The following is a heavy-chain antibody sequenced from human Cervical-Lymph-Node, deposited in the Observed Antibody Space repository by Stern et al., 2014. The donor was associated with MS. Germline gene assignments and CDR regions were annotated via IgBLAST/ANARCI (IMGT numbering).Heavy chain of an antibody. J-gene: IGHJ6*02. V-gene: IGHV2-5*02. Sequence: QITLKESGPILVKPTQTLTLTCTFSGFSVSTSGEGVAWIRQPPGKALEWLAVIYLDDDKRYSPSLKNRINITKVTSNHPVGRQMANMDPVDTATYYCAHTTVTSDEGYGLDVWGQGTTVTVSS. D-gene: IGHD4-17*01. CDR1: GFSVSTSGEG. CDR3: AHTTVTSDEGYGLDV. CDR2: IYLDDDK.